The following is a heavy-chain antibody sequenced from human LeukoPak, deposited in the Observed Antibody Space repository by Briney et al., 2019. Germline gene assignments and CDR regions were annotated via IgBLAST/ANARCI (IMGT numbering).Heavy chain of an antibody. CDR3: AKQRVVLVPAAMSHDY. CDR1: GFTFSSYA. J-gene: IGHJ4*02. CDR2: ISGSGGST. V-gene: IGHV3-23*01. Sequence: PGGSLRLSCAASGFTFSSYAMSWVRQSPGKGLEWVSAISGSGGSTYYADSVKGRFTISRDNSKNTLYLQMNSLRAEDTAVYYCAKQRVVLVPAAMSHDYWGQGTLVTVSS. D-gene: IGHD2-2*01.